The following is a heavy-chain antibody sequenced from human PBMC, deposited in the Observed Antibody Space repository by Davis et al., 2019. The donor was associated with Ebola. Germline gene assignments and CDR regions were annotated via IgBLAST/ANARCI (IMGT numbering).Heavy chain of an antibody. Sequence: PGGSLRLSCTASGFTFGDYAMSWVRQAPGKGLEWVGFIRSKAHGGTTEYAASVKGRFTISRHDSKSFAYLQMNSLKTEDTAVYYCTSGSGGEGFDYWGQGTLVTVSS. CDR2: IRSKAHGGTT. V-gene: IGHV3-49*04. CDR3: TSGSGGEGFDY. J-gene: IGHJ4*02. D-gene: IGHD3-3*01. CDR1: GFTFGDYA.